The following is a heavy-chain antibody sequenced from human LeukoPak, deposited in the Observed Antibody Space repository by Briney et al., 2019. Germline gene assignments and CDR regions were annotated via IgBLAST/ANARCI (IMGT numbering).Heavy chain of an antibody. Sequence: PGGSLRLSCAASEFNVSSNYMSWVRQAPGKGLEWVSVIYSGGTTYYGDSVKGRFTISRDNAKNTLYLQMNSLRAEDTAVYYCARGYYDSSTSNRSNWFDPWGQGTLVTVSS. D-gene: IGHD3-22*01. CDR1: EFNVSSNY. CDR2: IYSGGTT. V-gene: IGHV3-53*01. J-gene: IGHJ5*02. CDR3: ARGYYDSSTSNRSNWFDP.